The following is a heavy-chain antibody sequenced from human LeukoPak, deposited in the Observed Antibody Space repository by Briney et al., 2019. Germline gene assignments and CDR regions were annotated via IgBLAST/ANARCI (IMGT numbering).Heavy chain of an antibody. J-gene: IGHJ4*02. CDR3: AKARSFGELLPLDY. D-gene: IGHD3-10*01. CDR1: GFTFSSYG. V-gene: IGHV3-30*18. CDR2: ISYDGSNK. Sequence: GGSLSLSCAASGFTFSSYGMHWVRQAPGQGLEWVAVISYDGSNKYYADSVKGRFTISRDNSKNTLYLQMNNLRAEDTALYYCAKARSFGELLPLDYWGQGTLVTVSS.